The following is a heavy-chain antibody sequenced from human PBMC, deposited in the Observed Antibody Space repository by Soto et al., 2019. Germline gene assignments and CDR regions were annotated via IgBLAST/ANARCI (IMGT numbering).Heavy chain of an antibody. J-gene: IGHJ4*02. CDR1: GGSISTYY. Sequence: SETLSLTCTVSGGSISTYYWSWIRQPPGKGLEWIGYVHHSGVTNYNPSLKSRATISLETSKNHFSLKLTSVTAADAAVYYCASDLAAADFDYWGQGTLVTVSS. V-gene: IGHV4-59*01. D-gene: IGHD6-13*01. CDR2: VHHSGVT. CDR3: ASDLAAADFDY.